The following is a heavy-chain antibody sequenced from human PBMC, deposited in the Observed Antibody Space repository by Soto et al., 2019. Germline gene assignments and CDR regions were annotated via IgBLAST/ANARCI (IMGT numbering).Heavy chain of an antibody. CDR2: INAGNGDT. J-gene: IGHJ4*02. CDR1: GYTFTNYG. D-gene: IGHD5-18*01. CDR3: ARDVGYGLIDY. V-gene: IGHV1-3*01. Sequence: ASVKVSCKASGYTFTNYGIHWVRQAPGQRLEWMGWINAGNGDTKYSENFQGRVTITRDTSASTVYLDLSSLRSDDTAVYYCARDVGYGLIDYWSQGTLVTVSS.